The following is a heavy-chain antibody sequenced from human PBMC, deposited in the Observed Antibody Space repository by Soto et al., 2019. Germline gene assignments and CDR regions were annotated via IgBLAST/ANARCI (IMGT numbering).Heavy chain of an antibody. CDR1: GGTFSSYA. J-gene: IGHJ4*02. D-gene: IGHD3-22*01. Sequence: QVQLVQSGAEVKKPGSSVKVSCKASGGTFSSYAISWVRQAPGQGLEWMGGIIPIFGTANYAQKFQGRVTITADESTRTAYMELSSLRSEDTAVYYCARDVSGGYYDSSGYSAAPFDYWGQGTLVTFSS. CDR2: IIPIFGTA. V-gene: IGHV1-69*01. CDR3: ARDVSGGYYDSSGYSAAPFDY.